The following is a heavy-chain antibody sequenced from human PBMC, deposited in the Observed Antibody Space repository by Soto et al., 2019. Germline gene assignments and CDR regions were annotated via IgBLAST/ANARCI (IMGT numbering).Heavy chain of an antibody. Sequence: SGPTLVNPTQTLTLTCTFSGFSLSTSGVGVGWIRQPPGKALEWLALIYWDDDKRYSPSLKSRLTITKDTSKNQVVLTMTNMDPVDTATYYCAHSVVLMVYAEITSNYFDYWGQGTLVTVSS. V-gene: IGHV2-5*02. CDR3: AHSVVLMVYAEITSNYFDY. CDR2: IYWDDDK. CDR1: GFSLSTSGVG. J-gene: IGHJ4*02. D-gene: IGHD2-8*01.